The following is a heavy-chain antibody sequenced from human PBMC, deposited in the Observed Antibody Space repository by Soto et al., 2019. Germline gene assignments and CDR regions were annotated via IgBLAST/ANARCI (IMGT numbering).Heavy chain of an antibody. CDR1: GGSISSRSYY. Sequence: SETLSLTCAVSGGSISSRSYYWGWIRQPPGKGLEWIGSMYYSGSTYYNPSLKSRVTISVDTSKNQFSLKLSSVTAADAAVYHCAADTVTLYYYYYGMDVWGQGTTVTVSS. CDR2: MYYSGST. V-gene: IGHV4-39*01. D-gene: IGHD4-17*01. J-gene: IGHJ6*02. CDR3: AADTVTLYYYYYGMDV.